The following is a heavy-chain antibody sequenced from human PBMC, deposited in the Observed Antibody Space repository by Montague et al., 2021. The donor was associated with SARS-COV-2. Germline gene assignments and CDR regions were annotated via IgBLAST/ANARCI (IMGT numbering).Heavy chain of an antibody. CDR1: GGSFSNHY. V-gene: IGHV4-34*01. Sequence: SETLSLTCAVYGGSFSNHYWSWIRQSPGKGLEWTGESNESGSTNYNPSXXSRVTISVDTSKNQFSLNLKSDTAADTAVYYCARGTLSVMMVVVVFLGGIYYIDAWGQGTLVAVSS. D-gene: IGHD3-22*01. CDR2: SNESGST. J-gene: IGHJ4*02. CDR3: ARGTLSVMMVVVVFLGGIYYIDA.